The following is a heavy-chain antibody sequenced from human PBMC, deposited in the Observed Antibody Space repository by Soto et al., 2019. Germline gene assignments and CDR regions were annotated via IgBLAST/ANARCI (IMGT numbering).Heavy chain of an antibody. CDR2: IYSGGST. Sequence: GGSLRLSCAASGFTVSSNYMSWVRQAPGKGLEWVSVIYSGGSTYYADSVKGRFTISRDNSKNTLYLQMNSLRAEDTAVYYCARDRGGPIVAATLTYYYYYMDVWGKGTTVTVSS. V-gene: IGHV3-66*01. CDR3: ARDRGGPIVAATLTYYYYYMDV. D-gene: IGHD2-15*01. J-gene: IGHJ6*03. CDR1: GFTVSSNY.